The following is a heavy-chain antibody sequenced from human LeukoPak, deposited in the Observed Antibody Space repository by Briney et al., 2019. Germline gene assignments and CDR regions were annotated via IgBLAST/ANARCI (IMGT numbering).Heavy chain of an antibody. CDR2: ISSSSSYI. Sequence: PGGSLRLSCAASGFTFSSYSMNWVRQAPGKGLEWVSSISSSSSYIYYADSVKGRFTISRDNAKNSLYLQMNSLRAEDTAVYYCAREAGGNSGYAFDIWGQGTMVTVSS. CDR3: AREAGGNSGYAFDI. D-gene: IGHD4-23*01. V-gene: IGHV3-21*01. CDR1: GFTFSSYS. J-gene: IGHJ3*02.